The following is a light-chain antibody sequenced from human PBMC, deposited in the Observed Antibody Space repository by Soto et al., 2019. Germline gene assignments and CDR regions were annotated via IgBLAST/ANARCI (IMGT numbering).Light chain of an antibody. V-gene: IGKV3-20*01. J-gene: IGKJ1*01. Sequence: EIVLTQSPGTLSLSPGERATLSCRASQSVSSSYLAWYQQKPGQAPRPLIYGASSRAIGIPDRFSGSGSGTDCTLTISRLEPEEFAVYYCQQYGSVAWPFGQGTKVEIK. CDR2: GAS. CDR1: QSVSSSY. CDR3: QQYGSVAWP.